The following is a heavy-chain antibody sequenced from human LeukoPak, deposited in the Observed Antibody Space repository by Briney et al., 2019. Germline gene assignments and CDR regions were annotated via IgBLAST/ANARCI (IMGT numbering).Heavy chain of an antibody. Sequence: PSETLSLTCTVSGGSISSYYWSWIRQPAGKGLEWIGRIYTSGSTSYNPSPKSRVTMSVDTSKNQFSLKLSSVTAADTAVYYCARAGYCSGGSCYDYWGQGTLVTVSS. J-gene: IGHJ4*02. CDR1: GGSISSYY. CDR3: ARAGYCSGGSCYDY. V-gene: IGHV4-4*07. CDR2: IYTSGST. D-gene: IGHD2-15*01.